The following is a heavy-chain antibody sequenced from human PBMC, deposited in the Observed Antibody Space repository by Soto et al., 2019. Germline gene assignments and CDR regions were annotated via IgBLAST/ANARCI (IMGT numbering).Heavy chain of an antibody. CDR2: IYHSGST. V-gene: IGHV4-38-2*02. Sequence: SETLFLTCVVSVYSISARFDWGWIRRPPGKGLEWIGSIYHSGSTYYSPSLKSRVTLSADTSKNQISLKLSSVTAADTALYYCARDWGTGLSHFASWGQGTLVTVSS. J-gene: IGHJ4*02. CDR1: VYSISARFD. D-gene: IGHD3-16*01. CDR3: ARDWGTGLSHFAS.